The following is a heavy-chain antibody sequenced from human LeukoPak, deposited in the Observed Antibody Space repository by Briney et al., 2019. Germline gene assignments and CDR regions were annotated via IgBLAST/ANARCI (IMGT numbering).Heavy chain of an antibody. Sequence: GASVEVSCKVSGYTLTELSLHWVRQAPGKGLEWMGGLDPEDGEMIYSQKFQSRVTMTEDTSTDIAYMEMSSLRSEDTAVYYCATGRTKWDLLNYWGQGTLVTVSS. CDR2: LDPEDGEM. D-gene: IGHD1-26*01. J-gene: IGHJ4*02. V-gene: IGHV1-24*01. CDR3: ATGRTKWDLLNY. CDR1: GYTLTELS.